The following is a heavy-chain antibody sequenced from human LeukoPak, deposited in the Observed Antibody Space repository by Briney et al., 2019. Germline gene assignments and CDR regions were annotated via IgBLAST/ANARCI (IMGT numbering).Heavy chain of an antibody. V-gene: IGHV3-30*03. CDR1: GFSLSYYC. CDR3: ARDRVPYENSHYYRAFDY. D-gene: IGHD3-22*01. J-gene: IGHJ4*02. Sequence: ARSLRPASSPAGFSLSYYCLHWVRQAPGKGLEWVTFISYDGINKNYADSVKGRFTISRDNSKNTLYLQMNSLRDEDTAVYYCARDRVPYENSHYYRAFDYWGQGTLVTVSS. CDR2: ISYDGINK.